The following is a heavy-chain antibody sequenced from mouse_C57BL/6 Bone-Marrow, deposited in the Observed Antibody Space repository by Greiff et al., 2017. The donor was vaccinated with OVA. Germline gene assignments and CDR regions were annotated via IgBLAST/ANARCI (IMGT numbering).Heavy chain of an antibody. Sequence: EVQLQQSGPELVKPGASVKISCKASGYTFTDYYMNWVKQSHGKSLEWIGDINPNNGGTSYNQKFKGKATLTVDKSSSTAYMELRSLTSEDSAVYYCARGKGRFYYGSSLAWFAYWGQGTLVTVSA. V-gene: IGHV1-26*01. CDR3: ARGKGRFYYGSSLAWFAY. D-gene: IGHD1-1*01. J-gene: IGHJ3*01. CDR1: GYTFTDYY. CDR2: INPNNGGT.